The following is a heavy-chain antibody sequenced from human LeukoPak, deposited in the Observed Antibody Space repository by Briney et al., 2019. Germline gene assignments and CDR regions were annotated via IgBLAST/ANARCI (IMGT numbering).Heavy chain of an antibody. V-gene: IGHV3-7*01. CDR2: IKQDGSEK. D-gene: IGHD6-13*01. Sequence: PGGSLRLSCAGSGFTFSSYWMSWVRQAPGKGLEWVANIKQDGSEKNYVDSVKGRFTISRDNAKTSLYLQMNSLRAEDTAVYYCARGIAAPPDYWGQGTLVTVSS. J-gene: IGHJ4*02. CDR1: GFTFSSYW. CDR3: ARGIAAPPDY.